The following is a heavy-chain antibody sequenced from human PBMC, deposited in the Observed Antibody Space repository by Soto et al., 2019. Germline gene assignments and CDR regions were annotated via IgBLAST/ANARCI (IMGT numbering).Heavy chain of an antibody. CDR3: NFGMSPLAHGVDAFYI. J-gene: IGHJ3*02. CDR2: IIPIFGTA. Sequence: EASVKVSCKASGGTFSSYAISWVRQAPGQGLEWMGGIIPIFGTANYAQKFQGRVTITANESTSTAYMELRSLRTEDTAVYYCNFGMSPLAHGVDAFYIWGQGTMVTVSS. D-gene: IGHD3-10*01. V-gene: IGHV1-69*13. CDR1: GGTFSSYA.